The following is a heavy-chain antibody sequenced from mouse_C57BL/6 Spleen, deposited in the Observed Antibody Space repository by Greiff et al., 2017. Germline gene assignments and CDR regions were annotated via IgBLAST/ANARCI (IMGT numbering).Heavy chain of an antibody. CDR2: IYPGGGYT. CDR1: GYTFTNYW. Sequence: VQLQQSGAELVRPGTSVKMSCKASGYTFTNYWIGWAKQRPGHGLEWIGDIYPGGGYTNYNEKFKGKATLTADKSSSTAYMQFSSLTSEDSAIYCCARTRGDGSSNYYAMDYWGQGTSVTVSS. J-gene: IGHJ4*01. V-gene: IGHV1-63*01. CDR3: ARTRGDGSSNYYAMDY. D-gene: IGHD1-1*01.